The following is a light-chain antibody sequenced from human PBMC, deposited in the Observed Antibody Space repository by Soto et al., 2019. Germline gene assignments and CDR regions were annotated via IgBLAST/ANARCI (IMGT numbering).Light chain of an antibody. Sequence: DTVLTQSPGTLSLTSGERATLSCRASQSISGTYLAWYQQKPGQAPRLLIYSASTRATGIPDRFSGSGSGTDFTLNISRLEPEDFAVYYCQHYGTSPSTFGRGTKVEIK. J-gene: IGKJ1*01. V-gene: IGKV3-20*01. CDR2: SAS. CDR3: QHYGTSPST. CDR1: QSISGTY.